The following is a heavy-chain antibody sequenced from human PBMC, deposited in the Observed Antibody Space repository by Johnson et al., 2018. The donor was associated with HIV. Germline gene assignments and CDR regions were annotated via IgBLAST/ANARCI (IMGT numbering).Heavy chain of an antibody. CDR2: ISYDGSSK. J-gene: IGHJ3*02. V-gene: IGHV3-30*03. D-gene: IGHD6-6*01. CDR1: AFTFSSYG. Sequence: QVQLVESGGGVVQPGRSLRLSCAASAFTFSSYGMHWVRQAPGKGLEWVAVISYDGSSKYYADSVKGRFTISRDNSKNTLYLQMNSLRPEDTAVYYCAGDEWSRSSGDAFDIWGQGTMVTVSS. CDR3: AGDEWSRSSGDAFDI.